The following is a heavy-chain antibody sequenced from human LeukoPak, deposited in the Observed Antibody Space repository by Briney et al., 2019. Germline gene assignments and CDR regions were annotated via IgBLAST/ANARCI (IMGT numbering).Heavy chain of an antibody. CDR2: IEQDGSKR. CDR1: GFTFSNYW. J-gene: IGHJ4*02. CDR3: AGRSGSFDY. Sequence: GGSLRLSCAASGFTFSNYWMSWVRQAPGKGLEWVANIEQDGSKRNYVGAVNGRFTISRDNARNSLHLQMNSLRVEDTAVYYCAGRSGSFDYWGQGTLVTVSS. D-gene: IGHD3-10*01. V-gene: IGHV3-7*01.